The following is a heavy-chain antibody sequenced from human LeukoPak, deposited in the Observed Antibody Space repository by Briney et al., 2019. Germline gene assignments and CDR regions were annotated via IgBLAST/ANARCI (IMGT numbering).Heavy chain of an antibody. V-gene: IGHV3-7*01. CDR1: GFTFHNYA. CDR3: VNLGYSD. CDR2: IKNDGSDK. Sequence: PGGSLRLSCVASGFTFHNYAMTWVRQAPGKGLEWVATIKNDGSDKYYVDSVKGRFTLSRDNAKNSVYLQMNSLRVEDTAVYYCVNLGYSDGGQGTLVTVSS. J-gene: IGHJ4*02. D-gene: IGHD5-12*01.